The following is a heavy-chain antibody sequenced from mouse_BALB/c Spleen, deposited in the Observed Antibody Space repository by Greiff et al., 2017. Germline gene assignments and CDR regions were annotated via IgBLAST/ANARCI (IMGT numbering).Heavy chain of an antibody. CDR3: ARKDDGYFPFDY. D-gene: IGHD2-3*01. J-gene: IGHJ2*01. CDR2: INPSTGYT. V-gene: IGHV1-7*01. Sequence: VQLQQSGAELAKPGASVKMSCKASGYTFTSYWMHWVKQRPGQGLEWIGYINPSTGYTEYNQKFKDKATLTADKSSSTAYMQLSSLTSEDSAVYYCARKDDGYFPFDYWGQGTTLTVSS. CDR1: GYTFTSYW.